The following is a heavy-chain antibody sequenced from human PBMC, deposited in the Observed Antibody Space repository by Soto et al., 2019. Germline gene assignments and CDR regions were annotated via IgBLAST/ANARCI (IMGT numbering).Heavy chain of an antibody. Sequence: LRLSCAASGFTSSSYAMSWVRQAPGKGLEWVSAISGSGGSTYYADSVKGRFTISRDNSKNTLYLQMNSLRAEDTAVYYCAKDNYYGSGTPGGWFDPWGQGTLVTVSS. V-gene: IGHV3-23*01. CDR3: AKDNYYGSGTPGGWFDP. J-gene: IGHJ5*02. CDR1: GFTSSSYA. CDR2: ISGSGGST. D-gene: IGHD3-10*01.